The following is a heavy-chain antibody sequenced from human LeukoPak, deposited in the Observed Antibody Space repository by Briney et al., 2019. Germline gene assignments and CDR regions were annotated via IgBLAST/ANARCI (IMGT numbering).Heavy chain of an antibody. CDR1: GYTFTGYY. D-gene: IGHD3-22*01. V-gene: IGHV1-2*02. Sequence: GASVKVSCKASGYTFTGYYMHWVRQAPGQGLEWTGWINPNSGGTNYAQKFQGRVTMTRDTSISTAYMELSRLRSDDTAVYYCARGYYYDSSGYTRDAFDIWGQGTMVTVSS. J-gene: IGHJ3*02. CDR2: INPNSGGT. CDR3: ARGYYYDSSGYTRDAFDI.